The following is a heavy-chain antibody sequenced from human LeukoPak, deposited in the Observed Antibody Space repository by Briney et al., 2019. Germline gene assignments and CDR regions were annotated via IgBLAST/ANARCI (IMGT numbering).Heavy chain of an antibody. J-gene: IGHJ4*02. CDR1: GFTLSSYA. V-gene: IGHV3-30-3*01. Sequence: GGSLRLSCAASGFTLSSYAMHWVRQAPGKGLEWVAVISYDGSNKYYADSVKGRFTISRDNSKNTLYLQMNSLRAEDTAVYYCARGYGGYLDYWGQGTLVTVSS. CDR2: ISYDGSNK. D-gene: IGHD3-16*01. CDR3: ARGYGGYLDY.